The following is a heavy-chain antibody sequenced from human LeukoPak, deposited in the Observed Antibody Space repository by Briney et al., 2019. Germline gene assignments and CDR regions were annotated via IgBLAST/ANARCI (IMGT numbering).Heavy chain of an antibody. CDR1: GFTFSSYS. CDR3: ARDRSSNPSGSPSRTLDY. Sequence: GGSLRLSCAASGFTFSSYSMHWVRQAPGKGLEWVAVISYDGSNKYYADSVKGRFTISRDNSKNTLYLQMNSLRAEDTAVYYCARDRSSNPSGSPSRTLDYWGQGNLVTVSS. V-gene: IGHV3-30-3*01. J-gene: IGHJ4*02. CDR2: ISYDGSNK. D-gene: IGHD3-22*01.